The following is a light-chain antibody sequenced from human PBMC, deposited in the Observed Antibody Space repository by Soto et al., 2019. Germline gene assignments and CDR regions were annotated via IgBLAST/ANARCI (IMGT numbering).Light chain of an antibody. Sequence: VLTQSPCTLSLSPGERATLSFRSSQSVSSSYLAWYQQEPFPAPRLLIYGASSRATGIPDRFSGSGSGTDFTLTISRLEPEDFAVYYCQQYGSSPPTFGQGTKVDIK. J-gene: IGKJ1*01. V-gene: IGKV3-20*01. CDR2: GAS. CDR1: QSVSSSY. CDR3: QQYGSSPPT.